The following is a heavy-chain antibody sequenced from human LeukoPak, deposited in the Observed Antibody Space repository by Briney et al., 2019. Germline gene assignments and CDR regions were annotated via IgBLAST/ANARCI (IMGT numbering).Heavy chain of an antibody. D-gene: IGHD6-13*01. CDR3: ARHFPGSNWFYNWFDP. CDR2: THYTGSS. Sequence: PSETLSLTCRVSGASISSYYWSWVRQSPGKGLEWIGYTHYTGSSSYNPSLKSRVTLSADTSKNQFSLRLSSVTSADTAVYYCARHFPGSNWFYNWFDPWGQGTLVTVSS. J-gene: IGHJ5*02. CDR1: GASISSYY. V-gene: IGHV4-59*08.